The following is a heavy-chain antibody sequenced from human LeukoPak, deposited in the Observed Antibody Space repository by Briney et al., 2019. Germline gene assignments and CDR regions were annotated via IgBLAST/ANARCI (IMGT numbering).Heavy chain of an antibody. J-gene: IGHJ4*02. CDR2: INPNSGGT. CDR1: GYTFTGYY. Sequence: GSVKVSCKASGYTFTGYYMHWVRQAPGQGLEWVGWINPNSGGTNYAQKFQGRVTMTRDTSISTAYMELSRLRSDDTAVYYCARDWDFWSGSYFDYWGQGTLVTVSS. CDR3: ARDWDFWSGSYFDY. V-gene: IGHV1-2*02. D-gene: IGHD3-3*01.